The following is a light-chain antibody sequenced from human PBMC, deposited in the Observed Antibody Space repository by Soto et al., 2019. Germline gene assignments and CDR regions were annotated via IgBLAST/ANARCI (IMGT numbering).Light chain of an antibody. V-gene: IGKV1-13*02. CDR1: QGISSA. CDR2: DAS. CDR3: HQFNSYPFT. J-gene: IGKJ4*01. Sequence: AIQLTQSPSSLSASVGDRVTITCRASQGISSALAWYQQKPGKAPKLLIYDASSLETGVPSRFSGSGSGTDFTLTISSLQPEDFATDYCHQFNSYPFTFGGGTKVEIK.